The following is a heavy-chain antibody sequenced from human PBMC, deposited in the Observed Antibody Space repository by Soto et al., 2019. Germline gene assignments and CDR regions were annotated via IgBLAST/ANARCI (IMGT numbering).Heavy chain of an antibody. CDR1: GYTFTSYY. V-gene: IGHV1-46*01. D-gene: IGHD3-9*01. J-gene: IGHJ1*01. CDR2: INPSGGST. Sequence: ASVKVFCKASGYTFTSYYMHWVRQAPRQGLEWMGIINPSGGSTSYAQKFQGRVTMTRDTSTSAVYMELSSLRSEDTAVYYCARGPYYDILTGRGYFQHWGQGTLVTVSS. CDR3: ARGPYYDILTGRGYFQH.